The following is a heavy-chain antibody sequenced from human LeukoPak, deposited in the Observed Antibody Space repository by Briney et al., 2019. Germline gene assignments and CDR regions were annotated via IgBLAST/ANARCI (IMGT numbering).Heavy chain of an antibody. V-gene: IGHV3-9*01. CDR3: AAWRGYCSSTSCSKDAFDI. CDR1: GFTFDDYA. J-gene: IGHJ3*02. D-gene: IGHD2-2*01. Sequence: GGSLRLSCAASGFTFDDYAMNWVRQAPGKGLEWVSGISWNSGSIGYADSVKGRFTISRDNAKNSLYLQMNSLRAEDTALYYCAAWRGYCSSTSCSKDAFDIWGQGTMVTVSS. CDR2: ISWNSGSI.